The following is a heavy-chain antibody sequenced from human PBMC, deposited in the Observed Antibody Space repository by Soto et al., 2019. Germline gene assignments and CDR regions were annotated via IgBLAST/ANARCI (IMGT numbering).Heavy chain of an antibody. CDR3: ARSNSGSYEGWFDP. J-gene: IGHJ5*02. CDR2: INAANGNR. D-gene: IGHD1-26*01. CDR1: GYTFTTYA. Sequence: ASVKVSCKASGYTFTTYAIHWVRQAPGQRLEWMGWINAANGNRKYSQKFQGRITVTRDTSASTAYMELSSLRSEDTAVYYCARSNSGSYEGWFDPWGQG. V-gene: IGHV1-3*01.